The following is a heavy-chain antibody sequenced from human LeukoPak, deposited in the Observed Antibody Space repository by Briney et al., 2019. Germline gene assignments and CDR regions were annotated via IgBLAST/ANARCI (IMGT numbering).Heavy chain of an antibody. Sequence: PSETLSLTCNVSGDSLRSYFWSWIRQSPGKGLEYIGYIYWTGSTNCNPSLKSRVIISVDTSKNQLSLTLSSVTAADTAVYFCARLLVNPHYYFDLWGRGTPVTVAS. CDR1: GDSLRSYF. CDR3: ARLLVNPHYYFDL. J-gene: IGHJ2*01. D-gene: IGHD1-26*01. CDR2: IYWTGST. V-gene: IGHV4-59*08.